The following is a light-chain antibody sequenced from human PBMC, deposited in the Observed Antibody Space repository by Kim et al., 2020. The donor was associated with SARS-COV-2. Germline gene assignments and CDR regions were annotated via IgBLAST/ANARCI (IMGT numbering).Light chain of an antibody. CDR3: QQTTDWPPLT. V-gene: IGKV3-11*01. CDR2: DAS. CDR1: QSVSGD. J-gene: IGKJ4*01. Sequence: EIVLTQSPSTLSLSPGDRATLSCRASQSVSGDLAWYQQRSGQAPRLLIYDASKRATGVPGRFSGSGSETDFTLTISRLEPEDFAVYYCQQTTDWPPLTFGGGTKVEIK.